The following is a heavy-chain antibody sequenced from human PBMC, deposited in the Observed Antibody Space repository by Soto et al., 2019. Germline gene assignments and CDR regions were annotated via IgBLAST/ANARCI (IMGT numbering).Heavy chain of an antibody. CDR2: INVYNGNT. V-gene: IGHV1-18*01. D-gene: IGHD3-10*01. J-gene: IGHJ5*02. CDR3: ARVSMVRGVSPRYNWFDP. CDR1: GYTFTSYG. Sequence: ASVKVSCKASGYTFTSYGISWVRQAPGQGLEWMGWINVYNGNTKYAQKVQGRVTMTTDTSTSTAYMELRSLRSDDTAVYYCARVSMVRGVSPRYNWFDPWGQGTLVTVSS.